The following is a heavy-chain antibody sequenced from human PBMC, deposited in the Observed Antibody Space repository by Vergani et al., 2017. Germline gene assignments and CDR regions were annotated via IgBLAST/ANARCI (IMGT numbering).Heavy chain of an antibody. CDR2: IYPGDSDT. CDR3: ARSYYYDSSGYSNWFDP. J-gene: IGHJ5*02. D-gene: IGHD3-22*01. Sequence: EVQLLESGGGLVQPGESLKISCKGSGYSFTSYWIGWVRQMPGKGLEWMGIIYPGDSDTRYSPSFQGQVTISADKSISTAYLQWSSLKASDTAMYYCARSYYYDSSGYSNWFDPWGQGTLVTVSS. V-gene: IGHV5-51*01. CDR1: GYSFTSYW.